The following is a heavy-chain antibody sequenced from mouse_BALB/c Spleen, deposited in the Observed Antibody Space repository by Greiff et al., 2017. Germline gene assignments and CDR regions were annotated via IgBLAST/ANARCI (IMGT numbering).Heavy chain of an antibody. Sequence: QVQLKESGPGLVAPLQSLSITCTVSGFSLTSYGVHWVRQPPGKGLEWLGVIWAGGSTNYNSALMSRLSISKDNSKSQVFLKMNSLQTDDTAMYYCAREDYYGSSYEGGFAYWGQGTLVTVSA. CDR3: AREDYYGSSYEGGFAY. D-gene: IGHD1-1*01. J-gene: IGHJ3*01. CDR2: IWAGGST. CDR1: GFSLTSYG. V-gene: IGHV2-9*02.